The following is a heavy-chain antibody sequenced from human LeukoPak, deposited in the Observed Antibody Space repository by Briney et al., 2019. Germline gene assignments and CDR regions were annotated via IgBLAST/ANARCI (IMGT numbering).Heavy chain of an antibody. CDR3: ARRLTQYDCFDP. J-gene: IGHJ5*02. D-gene: IGHD2-2*01. CDR1: GDSVSSNSVT. V-gene: IGHV6-1*01. CDR2: TYYRSTWYN. Sequence: SQTLSLTCAISGDSVSSNSVTWNWIRQSPSRGLEWLGRTYYRSTWYNDYAVSVRGRITVNPDTSKNQFPLHLDSVTPEDTAVYYCARRLTQYDCFDPWGQGILVTVSS.